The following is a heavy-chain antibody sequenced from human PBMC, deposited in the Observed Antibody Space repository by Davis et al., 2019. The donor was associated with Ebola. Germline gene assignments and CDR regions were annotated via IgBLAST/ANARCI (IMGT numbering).Heavy chain of an antibody. Sequence: GESLKISCAASGFTFSNAWMSWVRQAPGQGLEWVVRIKSTTDGGTTDYGAPVKGRFTISRDDSKNTLYLQMNSLKTEDTAVYYCTTDRRRFLRSMDVWGQGNPGHRLL. V-gene: IGHV3-15*01. CDR2: IKSTTDGGTT. CDR3: TTDRRRFLRSMDV. CDR1: GFTFSNAW. J-gene: IGHJ6*02. D-gene: IGHD3-3*01.